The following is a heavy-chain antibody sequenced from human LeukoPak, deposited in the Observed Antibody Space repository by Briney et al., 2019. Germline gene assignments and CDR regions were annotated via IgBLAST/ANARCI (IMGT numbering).Heavy chain of an antibody. D-gene: IGHD2-15*01. CDR2: ISWDGGST. J-gene: IGHJ5*02. Sequence: GGSLRLSCASSRLTFDDYAMHWVRQAPGKGLEWVSLISWDGGSTYYADSVKGRFTISRDNSKNSLYLQMNSLRAEDNALYYCAKDSCSGGSCYVFDPWGQGTLVTVSS. V-gene: IGHV3-43D*03. CDR3: AKDSCSGGSCYVFDP. CDR1: RLTFDDYA.